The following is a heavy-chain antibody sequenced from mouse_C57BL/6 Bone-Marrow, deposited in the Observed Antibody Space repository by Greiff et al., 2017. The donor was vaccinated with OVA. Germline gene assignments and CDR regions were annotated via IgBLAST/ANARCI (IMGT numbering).Heavy chain of an antibody. Sequence: QVQLQQPGAELVKPGASVKLSCKASGYTFTSYWMHWVKQRPGQGLEWIGMIHPNSGSTNYNEKFKSKATLTVDKSSSTAYMQLSSLTSEDSAVYYCARGADYYGSQYYFDYWGQGTTLTVSS. D-gene: IGHD1-1*01. CDR3: ARGADYYGSQYYFDY. V-gene: IGHV1-64*01. J-gene: IGHJ2*01. CDR1: GYTFTSYW. CDR2: IHPNSGST.